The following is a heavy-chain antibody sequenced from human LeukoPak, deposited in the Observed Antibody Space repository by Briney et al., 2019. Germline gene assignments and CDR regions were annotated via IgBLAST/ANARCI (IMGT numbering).Heavy chain of an antibody. CDR1: VGTFSSYA. CDR2: IIPIFGTA. Sequence: ASVKVSCKASVGTFSSYAISWVRQTPGQRLEWMGGIIPIFGTANYAQKFQGRVTITADESTSTAYMELSSLRSEDTAVYYCAAPDGYSYGSYYFDYWGQGTLVTVSS. J-gene: IGHJ4*02. V-gene: IGHV1-69*13. D-gene: IGHD5-18*01. CDR3: AAPDGYSYGSYYFDY.